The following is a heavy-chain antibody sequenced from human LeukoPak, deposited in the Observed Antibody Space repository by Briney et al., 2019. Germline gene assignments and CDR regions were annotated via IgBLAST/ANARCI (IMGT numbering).Heavy chain of an antibody. J-gene: IGHJ4*02. Sequence: GGSLRLSCAASGFTFSSYGMSWVRQAPGKGLEWVSAISGSGGSTYYADSVKGRFTISRDNSKNTLYLQMNSLRAEDTAVYYCAKNYFDYYGSGSYYWGQGTLVTVSS. CDR3: AKNYFDYYGSGSYY. D-gene: IGHD3-10*01. CDR2: ISGSGGST. CDR1: GFTFSSYG. V-gene: IGHV3-23*01.